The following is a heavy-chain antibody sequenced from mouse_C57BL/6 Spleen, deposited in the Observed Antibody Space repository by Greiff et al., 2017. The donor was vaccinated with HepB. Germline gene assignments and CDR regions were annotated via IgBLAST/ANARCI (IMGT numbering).Heavy chain of an antibody. CDR1: GYTFTSYW. D-gene: IGHD2-5*01. CDR2: IDPSDSYT. Sequence: VQLQQPGAELVMPGASVKLSCKASGYTFTSYWMHWVKQRPGQGLEWIGEIDPSDSYTNYNQKFKGKSTLTVDKSSSTAYMQLSSLTSEDSAVYYCARTTPYYSNYGGGMDYWGQGTSVPVSS. CDR3: ARTTPYYSNYGGGMDY. J-gene: IGHJ4*01. V-gene: IGHV1-69*01.